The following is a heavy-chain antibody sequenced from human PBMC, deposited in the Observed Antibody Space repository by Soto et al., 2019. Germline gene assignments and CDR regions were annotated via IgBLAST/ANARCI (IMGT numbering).Heavy chain of an antibody. J-gene: IGHJ4*02. D-gene: IGHD3-10*02. V-gene: IGHV3-48*01. CDR2: ISSTGETT. Sequence: EVQLVESGGGLVPPGGSLRLSCAASGFTFSTYSMNWVRQAPGKGLEWVSFISSTGETTYYADSVKGRLTISRDNAKNSLFLQMNSLTAEDTAVCYCARDVRLPDYWGQGTLVTVSS. CDR3: ARDVRLPDY. CDR1: GFTFSTYS.